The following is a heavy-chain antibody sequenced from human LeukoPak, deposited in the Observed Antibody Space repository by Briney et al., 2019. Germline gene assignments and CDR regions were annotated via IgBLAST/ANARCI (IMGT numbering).Heavy chain of an antibody. V-gene: IGHV3-30*04. CDR3: VIHKELVTTAYWLE. D-gene: IGHD3-9*01. CDR2: IASDGSNT. J-gene: IGHJ1*01. CDR1: GFIFGSFP. Sequence: GRSLRLSCAASGFIFGSFPMHWVRQTPNKGLAWVAVIASDGSNTYYADSVSGRFTISRDNSNNTLYLQLNSLRAEDTAVYYCVIHKELVTTAYWLEWGEGTLVTVSS.